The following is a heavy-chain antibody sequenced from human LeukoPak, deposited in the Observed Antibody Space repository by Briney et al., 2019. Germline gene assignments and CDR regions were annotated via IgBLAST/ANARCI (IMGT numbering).Heavy chain of an antibody. D-gene: IGHD1-7*01. J-gene: IGHJ3*02. CDR3: ARASALTGTSRTSDDAFDI. CDR1: GYTFSTYG. Sequence: ASLSVSCKASGYTFSTYGITWVRQAPGQGLEWMGGVSAYNDNTNYAQKFQGRVTMTTDASTSTAYLELRSLRSDDTAVYYCARASALTGTSRTSDDAFDIWGQGTMVTVSS. V-gene: IGHV1-18*01. CDR2: VSAYNDNT.